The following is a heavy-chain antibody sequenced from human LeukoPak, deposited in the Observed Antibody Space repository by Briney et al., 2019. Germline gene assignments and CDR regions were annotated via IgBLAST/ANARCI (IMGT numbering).Heavy chain of an antibody. CDR2: INSDGSST. J-gene: IGHJ4*02. Sequence: GGSLRLSCAVSGFTFSSYWMHWVRQAPGKGLVWVSRINSDGSSTSYADSVKGRFTISRDNAKNTLYLQMNSLRAEDTAVYYCARDRYNSYYYDSSGTKFDYWGQGTLVTVSS. V-gene: IGHV3-74*01. CDR3: ARDRYNSYYYDSSGTKFDY. CDR1: GFTFSSYW. D-gene: IGHD3-22*01.